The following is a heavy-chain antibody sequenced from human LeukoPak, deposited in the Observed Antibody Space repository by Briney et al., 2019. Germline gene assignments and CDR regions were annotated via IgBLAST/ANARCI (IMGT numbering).Heavy chain of an antibody. V-gene: IGHV4-59*12. J-gene: IGHJ4*02. CDR2: IYYSGST. D-gene: IGHD3-16*02. CDR1: GGSISSYY. CDR3: AREGYVWGSYRYFDY. Sequence: PSETLSLTCTVSGGSISSYYWSWIRQPPGKGLEWIGYIYYSGSTNYNPSLKSRVTISVDTSKNQFSLQLNSVTPEDTAVYYCAREGYVWGSYRYFDYWGQGTLVTVSS.